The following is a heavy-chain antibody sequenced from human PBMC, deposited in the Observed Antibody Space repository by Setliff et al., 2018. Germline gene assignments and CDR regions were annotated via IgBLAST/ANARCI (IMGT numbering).Heavy chain of an antibody. CDR2: MYTSGST. V-gene: IGHV4-61*02. J-gene: IGHJ4*02. CDR3: ARDLGHGGDSDY. CDR1: GGSISSDVYY. D-gene: IGHD2-21*02. Sequence: SETLSLTCTVSGGSISSDVYYWSWIRQPAGKGLEWIGRMYTSGSTNYNPSLKSRVTMSIDTSKNQVSLKLNSVTATDTAVYYCARDLGHGGDSDYWGQGILVTVSS.